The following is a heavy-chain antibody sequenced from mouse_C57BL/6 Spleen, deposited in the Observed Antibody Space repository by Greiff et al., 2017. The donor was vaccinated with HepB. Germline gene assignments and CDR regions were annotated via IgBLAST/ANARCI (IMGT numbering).Heavy chain of an antibody. CDR3: ARRNYEYDAY. Sequence: EVQLVESGGGLVKPGGSLKLSCAASGFTFSDYGMHWVRQAPEKGLEWVAYISSGSSTIYYADTVKGRFTISRDNAKNTLFLQMTSLRSEDTAMYYCARRNYEYDAYWGQGTTLTVSS. V-gene: IGHV5-17*01. CDR2: ISSGSSTI. CDR1: GFTFSDYG. D-gene: IGHD2-4*01. J-gene: IGHJ2*01.